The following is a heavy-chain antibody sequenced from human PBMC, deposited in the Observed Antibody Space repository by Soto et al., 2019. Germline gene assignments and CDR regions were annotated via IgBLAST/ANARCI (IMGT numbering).Heavy chain of an antibody. Sequence: PGGSLRLSCAASGFTFSSYAMHWVRQAPGKGLEWVAVISYDGSNKYYADSVKGRFTISRDNSKNTLYLQMNSLRAEDTAVYYCARDFCSSTSCYFYYFDYWGQGTLVTVSS. J-gene: IGHJ4*02. CDR3: ARDFCSSTSCYFYYFDY. CDR1: GFTFSSYA. CDR2: ISYDGSNK. V-gene: IGHV3-30-3*01. D-gene: IGHD2-2*01.